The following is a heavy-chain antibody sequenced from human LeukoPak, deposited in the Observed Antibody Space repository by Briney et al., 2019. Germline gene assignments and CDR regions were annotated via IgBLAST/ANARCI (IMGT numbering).Heavy chain of an antibody. CDR1: GFAFSAYG. V-gene: IGHV3-33*01. CDR3: ARASGSFDY. CDR2: IWSDGSNK. D-gene: IGHD1-26*01. Sequence: QPGRSLRLSCAASGFAFSAYGMHWVRQAPGKGLEWVAVIWSDGSNKYYADSVKGRFTISRDNSKDTLYLQLNSLRAEDTAVYYCARASGSFDYWGQGTLVSVSS. J-gene: IGHJ4*02.